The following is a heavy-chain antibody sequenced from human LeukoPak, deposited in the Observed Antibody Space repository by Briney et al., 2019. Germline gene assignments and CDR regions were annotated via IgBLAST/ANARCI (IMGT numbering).Heavy chain of an antibody. Sequence: GGSLRLSCAASGFTFSSYGMHWVRQAPGKGLEGVAVIWYDGSNKYYADSVKGRFTISRDNSKNTLYLQMNSLRAEDTAVYYCAREFREGSGWYRIDYWGRGTLVTVSS. V-gene: IGHV3-33*01. J-gene: IGHJ4*02. CDR3: AREFREGSGWYRIDY. CDR1: GFTFSSYG. D-gene: IGHD6-19*01. CDR2: IWYDGSNK.